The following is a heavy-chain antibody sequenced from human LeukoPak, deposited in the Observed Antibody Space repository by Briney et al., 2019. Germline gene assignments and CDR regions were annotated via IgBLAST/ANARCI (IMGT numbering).Heavy chain of an antibody. V-gene: IGHV3-30*18. CDR2: IASDGNDK. J-gene: IGHJ4*02. CDR1: AFTFRNYA. CDR3: AKDGAMPAAGYYFDY. Sequence: GGSLRLSCAASAFTFRNYAMHWLRQAPGKGLEWVAVIASDGNDKHLADSVKGRFTISRDNSRNTLYLQMNSLRTEDTAVYYCAKDGAMPAAGYYFDYWGQGTLVTVSS. D-gene: IGHD6-13*01.